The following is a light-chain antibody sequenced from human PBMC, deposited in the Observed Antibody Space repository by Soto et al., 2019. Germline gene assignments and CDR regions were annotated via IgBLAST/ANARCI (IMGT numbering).Light chain of an antibody. CDR2: DVS. V-gene: IGLV2-14*04. CDR3: SSYTISNTLV. CDR1: SSDVGGYNY. J-gene: IGLJ1*01. Sequence: TSSDVGGYNYVSWYQQYPGKAPKLMIYDVSNRPSGVSNRFSGSKSGNTASLTTSGLQAEDEADYYCSSYTISNTLVFGSGTKVTV.